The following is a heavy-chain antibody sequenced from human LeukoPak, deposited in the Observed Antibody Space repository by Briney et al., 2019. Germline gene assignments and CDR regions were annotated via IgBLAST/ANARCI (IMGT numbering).Heavy chain of an antibody. CDR2: IYYSGST. D-gene: IGHD6-13*01. J-gene: IGHJ4*02. V-gene: IGHV4-31*03. CDR3: ARGVGRAGSSWYKAEPYYFDY. Sequence: SETLSLTCTVSGGSISSGGYYWSWIRQHPGKGLEWIEYIYYSGSTYYNPSLKSRVTISVDTSKNQFSLKLSSVTAADTAVYYCARGVGRAGSSWYKAEPYYFDYWGQGTLVTVSS. CDR1: GGSISSGGYY.